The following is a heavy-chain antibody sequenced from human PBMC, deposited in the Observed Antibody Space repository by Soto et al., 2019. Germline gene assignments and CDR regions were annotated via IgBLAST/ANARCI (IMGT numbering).Heavy chain of an antibody. D-gene: IGHD6-13*01. CDR1: GGTFSSYA. CDR3: ARDTGYSSSWYPYYYGMDV. J-gene: IGHJ6*04. CDR2: IIPIFGTA. Sequence: AASVKVSCKASGGTFSSYAISWVRQAPGQGLEWMGGIIPIFGTANYAQKFQGRVTITADESTSTAYMELSSLRSEDTAVYYCARDTGYSSSWYPYYYGMDVWGKGTTVTVS. V-gene: IGHV1-69*13.